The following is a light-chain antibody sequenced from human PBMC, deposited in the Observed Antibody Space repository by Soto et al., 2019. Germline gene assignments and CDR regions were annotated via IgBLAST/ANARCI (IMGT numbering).Light chain of an antibody. CDR3: QSYDSSLSDGV. CDR1: SSNIGSGYD. Sequence: QSVLTQPPSVSGAPGQRVTISCTGSSSNIGSGYDVHWYQQLPGTAPKLLIYGNTNRPSGVPDRFSGSKSGTSASLAITGLQAEDEADYYCQSYDSSLSDGVFGGGTSSPS. J-gene: IGLJ3*02. CDR2: GNT. V-gene: IGLV1-40*01.